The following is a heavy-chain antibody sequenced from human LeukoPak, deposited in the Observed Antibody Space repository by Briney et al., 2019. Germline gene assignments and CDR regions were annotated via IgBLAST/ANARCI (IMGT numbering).Heavy chain of an antibody. CDR3: ARPALYCSGRSCYPNWFDS. J-gene: IGHJ5*01. V-gene: IGHV4-30-2*01. Sequence: KPSETLSLTCAVSGDSISSGTYSWTWIRQPPGKGLEWIGFISHSGSTYYNPSLKSRVTISADTSKNQFSLKLTSVTAADTAVYYCARPALYCSGRSCYPNWFDSWGQGTLVTVSS. CDR2: ISHSGST. D-gene: IGHD2-15*01. CDR1: GDSISSGTYS.